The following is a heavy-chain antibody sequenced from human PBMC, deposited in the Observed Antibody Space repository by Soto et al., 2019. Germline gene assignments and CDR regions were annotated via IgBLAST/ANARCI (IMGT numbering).Heavy chain of an antibody. CDR1: GFTFSTYG. CDR3: AKRAYSGSYYSAFDV. V-gene: IGHV3-23*01. J-gene: IGHJ3*01. D-gene: IGHD1-26*01. Sequence: EVQLLESGGGLIQPGGSLRLSCAASGFTFSTYGMSWVRQAPGKGLEWVAAISGSGGRTYSADSVNGRFTISRDNSKNTLYLQMSSLRAEDTAVYYCAKRAYSGSYYSAFDVWGQGAMVTVSS. CDR2: ISGSGGRT.